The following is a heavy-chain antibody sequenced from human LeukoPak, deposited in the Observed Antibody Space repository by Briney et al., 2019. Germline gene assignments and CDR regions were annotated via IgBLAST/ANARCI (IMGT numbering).Heavy chain of an antibody. Sequence: PGGSLRLSCAASGFTFSSYGMHWVRQAPGKGLEWVAVISYDGSNKYYADSVKGRFTISRDNAKNSLYLQMNSLRAEDTAVYYCATLSLPYYYDSSEEFDYWGQGTLVTVSS. D-gene: IGHD3-22*01. V-gene: IGHV3-30*03. J-gene: IGHJ4*02. CDR2: ISYDGSNK. CDR1: GFTFSSYG. CDR3: ATLSLPYYYDSSEEFDY.